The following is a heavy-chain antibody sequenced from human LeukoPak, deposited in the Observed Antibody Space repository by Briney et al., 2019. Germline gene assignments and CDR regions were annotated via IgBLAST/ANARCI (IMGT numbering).Heavy chain of an antibody. CDR1: GGSFSGYY. CDR3: ATTLGTRVREVIKDY. CDR2: INHNGST. J-gene: IGHJ4*02. Sequence: SETLSLTCAVYGGSFSGYYWSWSRHPPGTGQGWNGEINHNGSTNYNPSLKSRVTISVDTSKNQISLKLSSVTAADTAVYYCATTLGTRVREVIKDYWGQGTLVTVSS. D-gene: IGHD3-10*01. V-gene: IGHV4-34*01.